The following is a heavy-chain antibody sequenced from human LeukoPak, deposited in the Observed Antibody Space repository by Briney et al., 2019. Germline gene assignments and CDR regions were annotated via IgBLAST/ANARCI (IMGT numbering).Heavy chain of an antibody. Sequence: GGSLRLSCAASGFTFSSYGMHWVRQAPGKGLEWVAFIRYDGSNKYYADSVKGRFTISRDNSKNTLYLQMNSLRAEDTTVYYCAKTLSIAARHYFDYWGQGTLVTVSS. CDR3: AKTLSIAARHYFDY. CDR1: GFTFSSYG. J-gene: IGHJ4*02. D-gene: IGHD6-6*01. CDR2: IRYDGSNK. V-gene: IGHV3-30*02.